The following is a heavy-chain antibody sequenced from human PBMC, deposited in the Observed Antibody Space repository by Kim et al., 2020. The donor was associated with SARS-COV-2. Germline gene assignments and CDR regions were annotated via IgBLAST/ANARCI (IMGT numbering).Heavy chain of an antibody. D-gene: IGHD1-26*01. CDR3: ARDQNVGATYYYYYGMDV. J-gene: IGHJ6*02. Sequence: GGSLRLSCAASGFTFSSYSMNWVRQAPGKGLEWVSSISSSSSYIYYADSVKGRFTISRDNAKNSLYLQMNSLRAEDTAVYYCARDQNVGATYYYYYGMDVWGQGTTVTVSS. V-gene: IGHV3-21*01. CDR2: ISSSSSYI. CDR1: GFTFSSYS.